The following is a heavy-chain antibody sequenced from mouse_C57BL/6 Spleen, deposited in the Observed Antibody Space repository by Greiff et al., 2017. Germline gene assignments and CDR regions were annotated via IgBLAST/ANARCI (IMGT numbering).Heavy chain of an antibody. CDR1: GFTFSSYA. J-gene: IGHJ2*01. Sequence: EVMLVESGGGLVKPGGSLKLSCAASGFTFSSYAMSWVRQTPEKRLEWVATISDGGSYTYYPDNVKGRFTISRDNAKNNLYLQMNHLKSEDTAMYYCARPIYYDDDGGYYFDYWGQGTTLTVSS. D-gene: IGHD2-4*01. CDR2: ISDGGSYT. CDR3: ARPIYYDDDGGYYFDY. V-gene: IGHV5-4*03.